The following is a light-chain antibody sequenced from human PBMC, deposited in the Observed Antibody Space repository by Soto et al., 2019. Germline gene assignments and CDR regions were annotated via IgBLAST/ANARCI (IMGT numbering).Light chain of an antibody. CDR3: QQAYSFPLT. V-gene: IGKV3D-15*01. Sequence: EIVMTQSPDTLSVSPGERAALSCRTSQSVSSDLAWYQQKPGQAPRLLIYGASTRATGIPARFSGSGSGTEFTLTISSLQSEDFATYYCQQAYSFPLTFGGGTKVEIK. CDR1: QSVSSD. CDR2: GAS. J-gene: IGKJ4*01.